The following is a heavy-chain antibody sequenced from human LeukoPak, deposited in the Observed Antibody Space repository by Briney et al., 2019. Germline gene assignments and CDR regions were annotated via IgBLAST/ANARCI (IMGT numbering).Heavy chain of an antibody. D-gene: IGHD4-23*01. CDR2: IIPIFGTA. V-gene: IGHV1-69*13. J-gene: IGHJ5*02. CDR1: GYTFTSYG. CDR3: ARDRRRRTTVVTLDWFDP. Sequence: GASVKVSCKASGYTFTSYGISWVRQAPGQGLEWMGGIIPIFGTANYAQKFQGRVTITADESTGTAYMELRSLRSDDTAVYYCARDRRRRTTVVTLDWFDPWGQGTLVTVSS.